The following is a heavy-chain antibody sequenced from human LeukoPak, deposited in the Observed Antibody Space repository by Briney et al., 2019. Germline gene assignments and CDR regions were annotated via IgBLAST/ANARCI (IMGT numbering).Heavy chain of an antibody. V-gene: IGHV4-59*12. CDR1: GGSISSYY. J-gene: IGHJ5*02. CDR3: ARDKNFFSNWFDP. CDR2: IYYSGST. D-gene: IGHD2/OR15-2a*01. Sequence: PSETLSLTCTVSGGSISSYYWSWIRQPPVKGLEWIGYIYYSGSTNYNPSLKSRVTISVDTSKNQFSLKLSSVTAADTAVYYCARDKNFFSNWFDPWGQGTLVTVSS.